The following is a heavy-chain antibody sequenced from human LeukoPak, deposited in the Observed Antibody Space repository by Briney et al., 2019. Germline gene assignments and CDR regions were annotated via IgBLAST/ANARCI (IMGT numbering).Heavy chain of an antibody. Sequence: ASVKVSCKASRYTFTGYYMHWVRQAPGQGLEWMGWINPNSGVTDYAQNFQGRVTMTRDTSISTAYVELSRLRSDDTAVYYCARGPYSSSSGAFDIWGQGTMVTVSS. V-gene: IGHV1-2*02. CDR2: INPNSGVT. CDR1: RYTFTGYY. J-gene: IGHJ3*02. D-gene: IGHD6-6*01. CDR3: ARGPYSSSSGAFDI.